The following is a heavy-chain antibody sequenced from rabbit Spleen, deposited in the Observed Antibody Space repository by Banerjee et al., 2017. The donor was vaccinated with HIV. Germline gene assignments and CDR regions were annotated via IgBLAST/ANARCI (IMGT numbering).Heavy chain of an antibody. CDR3: ARDTASSFSSYGMDL. V-gene: IGHV1S45*01. Sequence: QEQLKETGGGLVQPGGSLTLSCKASGFSFSSSDYICWVRQAPGKGLEWISCIAGSSSGFTCSATWATGRFTISKTSSTTVTLQMTSLTVADTATYFCARDTASSFSSYGMDLWGPGTLVTVS. CDR1: GFSFSSSDY. CDR2: IAGSSSGFT. J-gene: IGHJ6*01. D-gene: IGHD6-1*01.